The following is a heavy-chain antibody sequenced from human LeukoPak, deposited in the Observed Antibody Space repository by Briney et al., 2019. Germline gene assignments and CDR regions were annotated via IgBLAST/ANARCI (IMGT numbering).Heavy chain of an antibody. CDR2: ISSTSSVI. Sequence: GGSLRLSCTASGFTFSSQTMNWVRQAPGKGLEWVSYISSTSSVIYYADSVKGRFTISRDNAKSSLYLQMNSLRAEDTAVYYCARDSTGTTDYWGQGTLVTVSS. D-gene: IGHD1/OR15-1a*01. CDR1: GFTFSSQT. CDR3: ARDSTGTTDY. V-gene: IGHV3-48*04. J-gene: IGHJ4*02.